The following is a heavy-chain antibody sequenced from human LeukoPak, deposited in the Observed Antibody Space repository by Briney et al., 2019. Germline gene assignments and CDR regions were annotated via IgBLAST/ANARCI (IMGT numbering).Heavy chain of an antibody. CDR1: GGSVSGYY. V-gene: IGHV4-34*01. CDR2: INHSGST. Sequence: SETLSLTCAVYGGSVSGYYWSWIRQPPGKGLEWIGEINHSGSTNYNPSLKSRVTISVDTSKNQFSLKLSSVTAADTAVYYCARAVVAVAGRWFDPWGQATLVTVSS. D-gene: IGHD6-19*01. CDR3: ARAVVAVAGRWFDP. J-gene: IGHJ5*02.